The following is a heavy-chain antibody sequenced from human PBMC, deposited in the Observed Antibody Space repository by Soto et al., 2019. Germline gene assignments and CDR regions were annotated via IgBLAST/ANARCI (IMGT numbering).Heavy chain of an antibody. J-gene: IGHJ4*01. CDR3: ARGGYYWVRRHYFTS. CDR1: GYTFTSYD. V-gene: IGHV1-8*02. CDR2: VTPRNGDA. Sequence: VSVKVSCKASGYTFTSYDINWVRQAAGQGPEWMGSVTPRNGDAAFAQKYQGRVTVTSNTSMSTVYMELSNLRSDDTAVYYCARGGYYWVRRHYFTSWGYGTLVTVSS. D-gene: IGHD1-20*01.